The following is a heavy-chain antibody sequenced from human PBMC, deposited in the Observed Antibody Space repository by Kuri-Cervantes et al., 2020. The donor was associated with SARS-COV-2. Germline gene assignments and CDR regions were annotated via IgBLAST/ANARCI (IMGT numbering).Heavy chain of an antibody. V-gene: IGHV5-51*01. CDR1: GYSFTSYW. Sequence: GESLKISCKGSGYSFTSYWIGWVRQMPGKGLEWMGIIYPGDSDTRYSPSFQGQVTISADKSISTAYLQWSSLKASDTAMYYCARISTIFGVDYYFDYWGQGTRVTVSS. CDR2: IYPGDSDT. CDR3: ARISTIFGVDYYFDY. J-gene: IGHJ4*02. D-gene: IGHD3-3*01.